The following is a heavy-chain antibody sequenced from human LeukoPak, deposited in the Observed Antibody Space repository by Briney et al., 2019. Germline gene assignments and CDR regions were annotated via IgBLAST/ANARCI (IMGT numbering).Heavy chain of an antibody. CDR2: INHSGST. J-gene: IGHJ5*02. CDR3: ARARKRWHSQWFDP. V-gene: IGHV4-34*01. Sequence: PSETLSLTCAVYGGSFSGYYWSWLRQPPGKGLEWLGEINHSGSTNYNPSLKSRVTISVDTSKNQFSLKLSSVTAADTAVYYCARARKRWHSQWFDPWGQGTLVTVSS. CDR1: GGSFSGYY. D-gene: IGHD5-24*01.